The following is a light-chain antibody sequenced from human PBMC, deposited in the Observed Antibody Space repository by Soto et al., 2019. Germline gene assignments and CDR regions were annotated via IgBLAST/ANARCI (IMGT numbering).Light chain of an antibody. V-gene: IGKV1-5*01. CDR3: QQYNSYSST. CDR2: DAS. Sequence: DIQMTQSPSTLSASVGDRVTITCRASQTISNWLAWYQQKPGKAPKLLIYDASILESGVPSRFSGSGSGTEFTLTISSXQPDDFAAYYCQQYNSYSSTFGQGTKVDIK. CDR1: QTISNW. J-gene: IGKJ1*01.